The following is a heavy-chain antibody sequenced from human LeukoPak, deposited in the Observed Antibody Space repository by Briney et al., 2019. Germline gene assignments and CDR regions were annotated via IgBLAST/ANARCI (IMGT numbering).Heavy chain of an antibody. Sequence: ASVKASCKASGYTFTGYYLHWVRQAPGQGLEWMGWINPKNGGTKYAQKFQGRVTMTRDTSISTVYMELSRLTSDDTAVYSCARDPAQTYYYDPWGQGTLVTVSS. V-gene: IGHV1-2*02. CDR3: ARDPAQTYYYDP. CDR1: GYTFTGYY. CDR2: INPKNGGT. D-gene: IGHD3-22*01. J-gene: IGHJ4*02.